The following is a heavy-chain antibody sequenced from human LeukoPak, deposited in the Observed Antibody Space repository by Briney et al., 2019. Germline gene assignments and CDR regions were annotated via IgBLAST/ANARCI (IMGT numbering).Heavy chain of an antibody. D-gene: IGHD3-10*01. CDR1: GYTFTNYG. J-gene: IGHJ4*02. CDR2: ISAYNGNT. CDR3: AREVWFGELSERTLDY. V-gene: IGHV1-18*01. Sequence: ASVKVSCKASGYTFTNYGISWVRQAPGQGLEWMGWISAYNGNTNYAQKLQGRVTMTTDTSTSTAYMELRSLRSDDTAVYYCAREVWFGELSERTLDYWGQGTLVTVSS.